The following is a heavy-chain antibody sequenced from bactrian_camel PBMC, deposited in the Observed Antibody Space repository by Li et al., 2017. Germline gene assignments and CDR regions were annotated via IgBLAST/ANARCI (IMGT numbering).Heavy chain of an antibody. J-gene: IGHJ4*01. Sequence: HVQLVESGGGLVQPGGSLRLSCKASGFQFANFDMSWVRQAPGQGPEWVSSIYSDGRNTFYGDSVKGRFTISRDNDKNTVYLQMNSLKSEDTALYYCALEGSGGICYTDCDYQSQGTQVTVS. D-gene: IGHD4*01. CDR2: IYSDGRNT. V-gene: IGHV3-2*01. CDR1: GFQFANFD.